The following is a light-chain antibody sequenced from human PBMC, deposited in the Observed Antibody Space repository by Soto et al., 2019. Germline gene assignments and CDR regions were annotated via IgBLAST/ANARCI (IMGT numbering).Light chain of an antibody. J-gene: IGLJ7*01. CDR1: NFNVKSNY. CDR2: SNN. V-gene: IGLV1-47*01. CDR3: ASWDASLSETV. Sequence: QSVLTQPPSLSGTPGQRVTISCSGSNFNVKSNYVYWYQQFAGTAPKLLIYSNNRRPSGVPDRFSGSKSGSSASLAISGLRPEDEADYYCASWDASLSETVFGGGTQLTVL.